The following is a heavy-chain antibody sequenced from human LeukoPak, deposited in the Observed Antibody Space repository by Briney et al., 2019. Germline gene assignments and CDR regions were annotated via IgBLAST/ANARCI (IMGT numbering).Heavy chain of an antibody. Sequence: GGYLRLSCAASGFTFSSYAMSWVRQAPGKGLEWVSAISGSGGSTYYADSVKGRFTISRDNSKNTLYLQMNSLRAEDTAVYYCAKDYYDSSGYPFDYWGQGTLVTVSS. V-gene: IGHV3-23*01. CDR3: AKDYYDSSGYPFDY. J-gene: IGHJ4*02. CDR1: GFTFSSYA. CDR2: ISGSGGST. D-gene: IGHD3-22*01.